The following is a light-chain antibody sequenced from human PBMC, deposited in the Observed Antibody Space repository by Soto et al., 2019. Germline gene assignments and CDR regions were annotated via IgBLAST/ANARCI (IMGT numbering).Light chain of an antibody. CDR1: QGISSY. J-gene: IGKJ4*01. V-gene: IGKV1-9*01. CDR3: KQLNSYPFLT. Sequence: DIQLTQSPSFLSASVGDRVTITCRASQGISSYLAWYQQKPGKAPKLLIYAASTLQSGVPSRFSGSGSGKEFTLTISSLQPEDFATYYCKQLNSYPFLTFGGGTKVEIK. CDR2: AAS.